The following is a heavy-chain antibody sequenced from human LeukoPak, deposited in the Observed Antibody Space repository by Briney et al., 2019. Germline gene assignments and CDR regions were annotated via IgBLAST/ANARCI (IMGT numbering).Heavy chain of an antibody. J-gene: IGHJ4*02. CDR1: GFTLSTNGGS. CDR2: TYWNEDK. CDR3: AHKGYYGSGTYFDY. V-gene: IGHV2-5*01. Sequence: SGPTLVIPTQTLTLTCTFSGFTLSTNGGSVGWIRQPPGKVLEWLALTYWNEDKRYSPSLKSRLTIAKDTSKNQVVLTMTNMDPVDTATYYCAHKGYYGSGTYFDYWGQGTLVTVSS. D-gene: IGHD3-10*01.